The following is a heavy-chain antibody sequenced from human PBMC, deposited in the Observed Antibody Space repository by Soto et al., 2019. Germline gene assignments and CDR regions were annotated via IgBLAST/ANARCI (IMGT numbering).Heavy chain of an antibody. CDR2: IIPIFGTA. J-gene: IGHJ6*02. D-gene: IGHD2-2*02. V-gene: IGHV1-69*13. CDR3: ASPSSTSCYTPMVDCYYYYGMDV. Sequence: SVKVSCKASGGTFSSYAISWVRQAPGQGLEWMGGIIPIFGTANYAQKFQGRVTITADESTSTAYMELSSLRSEDTAVYYCASPSSTSCYTPMVDCYYYYGMDVWGQGTTVTVSS. CDR1: GGTFSSYA.